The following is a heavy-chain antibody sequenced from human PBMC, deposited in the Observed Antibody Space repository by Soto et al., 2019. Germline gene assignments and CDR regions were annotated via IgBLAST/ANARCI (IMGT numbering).Heavy chain of an antibody. V-gene: IGHV3-23*01. D-gene: IGHD6-25*01. CDR3: AYSSAPFDY. Sequence: HPGGSLRLSCAASGFTFSSYAMSWVRQAPGKGLEWVSGVSGSGGSTYCVDSVKGRFTISRDNSKNTLYLQMNSLRAEDTAVYYCAYSSAPFDYWGQGTLVTVSS. CDR1: GFTFSSYA. CDR2: VSGSGGST. J-gene: IGHJ4*02.